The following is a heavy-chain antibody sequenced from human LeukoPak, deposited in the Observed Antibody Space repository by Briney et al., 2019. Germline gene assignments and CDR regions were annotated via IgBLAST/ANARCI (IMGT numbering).Heavy chain of an antibody. D-gene: IGHD3-3*01. CDR3: ARDDFGVALGGV. Sequence: TAETLSLTCAVYGGTFSGYYWSWIRQSPAKGLEWIGQIYHTGSTNYNPSLESRVTISLDTPNNQFSLKLTSVTAADTAVYYCARDDFGVALGGVWGKETTVTVSS. CDR2: IYHTGST. CDR1: GGTFSGYY. J-gene: IGHJ6*04. V-gene: IGHV4-34*01.